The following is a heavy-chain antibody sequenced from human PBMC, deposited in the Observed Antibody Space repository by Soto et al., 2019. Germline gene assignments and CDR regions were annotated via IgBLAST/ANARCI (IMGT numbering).Heavy chain of an antibody. V-gene: IGHV3-53*01. CDR3: AGSGSYFTFDY. Sequence: EVQLVESGGGLIQPGGSLRLSCAASGFTVSSNYMSWVSQAPGKGLEWVSIIYSGGTTYYADSVKGRFTISRDNSKNTLYLQMSSVRAEDTDVYYCAGSGSYFTFDYWGQGTLVTVSS. CDR1: GFTVSSNY. J-gene: IGHJ4*02. CDR2: IYSGGTT. D-gene: IGHD1-26*01.